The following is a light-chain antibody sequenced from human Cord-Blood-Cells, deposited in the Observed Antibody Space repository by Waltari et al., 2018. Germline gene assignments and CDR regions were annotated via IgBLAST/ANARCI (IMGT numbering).Light chain of an antibody. CDR3: SSYTSSSTYV. CDR2: EVS. J-gene: IGLJ1*01. Sequence: QSALTQPASVSGSPGRSITIPCPGTSSDVGVYNYVSWYQQHPGKAPKLMIYEVSNRPSGVSNRFSGSKSGNTASLTISGLQAEDEADYYYSSYTSSSTYVFGTGTKVTVL. V-gene: IGLV2-14*01. CDR1: SSDVGVYNY.